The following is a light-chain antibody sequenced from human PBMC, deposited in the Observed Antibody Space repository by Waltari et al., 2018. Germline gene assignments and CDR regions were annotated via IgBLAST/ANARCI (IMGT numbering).Light chain of an antibody. CDR1: SVLYSSNNKNY. J-gene: IGKJ3*01. CDR3: QQYYSTPLT. V-gene: IGKV4-1*01. Sequence: SVLYSSNNKNYLAWYQQKPGQPPKLLIYWASTRESGVPDRFSGSGSWTDFTLTISSLQAEDVAVYYCQQYYSTPLTFGPGTKVDIK. CDR2: WAS.